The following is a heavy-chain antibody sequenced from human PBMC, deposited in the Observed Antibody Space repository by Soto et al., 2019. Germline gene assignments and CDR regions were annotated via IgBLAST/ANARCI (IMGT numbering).Heavy chain of an antibody. V-gene: IGHV1-18*01. CDR2: IIPYNGNT. Sequence: ASVKVSCKASGGTFSSYAISWVRQAPGQGLEWMGWIIPYNGNTNYAQKFQGRVTMTTDTFTRTAYMEVRSLRSDDTAVYYCAREGTCSSTSCPTYFSFGMDVWGQGTTVTVSS. CDR1: GGTFSSYA. D-gene: IGHD2-2*01. J-gene: IGHJ6*02. CDR3: AREGTCSSTSCPTYFSFGMDV.